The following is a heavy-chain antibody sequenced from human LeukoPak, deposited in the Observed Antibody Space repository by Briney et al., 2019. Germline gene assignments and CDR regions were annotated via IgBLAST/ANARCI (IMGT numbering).Heavy chain of an antibody. CDR1: GGSFSGYY. J-gene: IGHJ4*02. Sequence: PSETLSLTCAVYGGSFSGYYWSWFRQAPGKGLEWVSDISGSGYTYYAESVKGRFTISRDNSKNTLYLQMNSLRAEDTALYYASGHGSSSYWGQGTLVAVSS. CDR2: ISGSGYT. CDR3: SGHGSSSY. D-gene: IGHD6-13*01. V-gene: IGHV3-23*01.